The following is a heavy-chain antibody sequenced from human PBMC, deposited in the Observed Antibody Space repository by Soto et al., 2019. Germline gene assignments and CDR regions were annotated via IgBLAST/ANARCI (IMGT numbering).Heavy chain of an antibody. D-gene: IGHD6-19*01. CDR1: GYTFTSHY. J-gene: IGHJ4*02. CDR3: AGDLQGWYYFDY. V-gene: IGHV1-46*03. Sequence: GASVKVSCKASGYTFTSHYMPWVRHAPGQGIEWMGIINPSGGSTGYAQKFQGRVTMTRDTSTSTVYMELSSLRSEDTAVYYCAGDLQGWYYFDYWGQGTLVTVSS. CDR2: INPSGGST.